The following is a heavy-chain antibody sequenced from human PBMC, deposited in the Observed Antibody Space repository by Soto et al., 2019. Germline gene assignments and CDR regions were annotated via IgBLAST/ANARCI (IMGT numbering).Heavy chain of an antibody. Sequence: GGSLRLSCAASGLTVSSNYMSWVRQAPGKGLEWVSVIYSGGSTYYADSVKGRFTISRDNSKNTLYLQMNSLRAEDTAVDYCARDISSGWYSWFDPWGQGTLVTV. CDR3: ARDISSGWYSWFDP. CDR1: GLTVSSNY. CDR2: IYSGGST. V-gene: IGHV3-66*01. J-gene: IGHJ5*02. D-gene: IGHD6-19*01.